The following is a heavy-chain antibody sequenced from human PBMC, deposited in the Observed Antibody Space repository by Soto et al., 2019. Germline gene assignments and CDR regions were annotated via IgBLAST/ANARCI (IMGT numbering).Heavy chain of an antibody. CDR3: AREYDYGDYGYYGMDV. D-gene: IGHD4-17*01. J-gene: IGHJ6*02. V-gene: IGHV1-8*01. Sequence: ASVKVSCKASGYTFTSYDINWVRQATGQGLEWMGWMNPNSGNTGYAQKFQGRVTMTRNTSISTAYMELSSLRSEDTAVYYCAREYDYGDYGYYGMDVWGQGTRVTVSS. CDR2: MNPNSGNT. CDR1: GYTFTSYD.